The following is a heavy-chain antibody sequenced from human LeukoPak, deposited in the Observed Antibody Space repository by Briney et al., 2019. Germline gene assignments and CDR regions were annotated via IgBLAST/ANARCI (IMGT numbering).Heavy chain of an antibody. CDR3: ARSGFWKDHPAFDI. D-gene: IGHD3-3*01. Sequence: ASVKVSCKASGYTFTSYAMNWVRQAPGQGLEWMGWINTNTGNPTYAQGFTGRFVFSLDTSVSTAYLQISSLKDEDTAIYYCARSGFWKDHPAFDIWGQGTMVTVSS. V-gene: IGHV7-4-1*02. J-gene: IGHJ3*02. CDR1: GYTFTSYA. CDR2: INTNTGNP.